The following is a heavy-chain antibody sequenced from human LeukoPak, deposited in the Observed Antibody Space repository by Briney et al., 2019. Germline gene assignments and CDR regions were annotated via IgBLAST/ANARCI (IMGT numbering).Heavy chain of an antibody. Sequence: SETLSLTCAVYGGSFSGYYWSWIRQPPGKGLEWIGEINHSGSTNYNPSLKSRVTISVDTSKNQFSLKLSSVTAADTAVYYCARDPRGSYSDYWGQGTLVTVSS. J-gene: IGHJ4*02. V-gene: IGHV4-34*01. CDR2: INHSGST. D-gene: IGHD1-26*01. CDR3: ARDPRGSYSDY. CDR1: GGSFSGYY.